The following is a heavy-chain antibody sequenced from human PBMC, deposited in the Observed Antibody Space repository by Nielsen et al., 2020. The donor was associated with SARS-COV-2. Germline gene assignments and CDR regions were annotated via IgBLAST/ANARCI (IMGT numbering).Heavy chain of an antibody. CDR3: AKDRGDYYYMDV. V-gene: IGHV3-43*01. Sequence: GESLKISCAASGFTFSSYAMSWVRQAPGKGLEWVSLITWDGSSTHYADSLKGRFTISRDNSKNSLYPQMNSLRTEDTALYYCAKDRGDYYYMDVWGKGTTVTVSS. CDR2: ITWDGSST. CDR1: GFTFSSYA. J-gene: IGHJ6*03. D-gene: IGHD3-10*01.